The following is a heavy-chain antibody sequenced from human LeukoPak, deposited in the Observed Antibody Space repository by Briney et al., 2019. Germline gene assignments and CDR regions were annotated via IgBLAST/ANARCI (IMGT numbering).Heavy chain of an antibody. Sequence: PGGSLRLSCAASGFTFSSYWMSWVRQAPGKGLEWVSAISGSGGSTYYADSVKGRFTISRDNSKNTLYLQMNSLRAEDTAVYYCATPPPMIVVVITTPFGYWGQGTLVTVSS. J-gene: IGHJ4*02. V-gene: IGHV3-23*01. D-gene: IGHD3-22*01. CDR2: ISGSGGST. CDR1: GFTFSSYW. CDR3: ATPPPMIVVVITTPFGY.